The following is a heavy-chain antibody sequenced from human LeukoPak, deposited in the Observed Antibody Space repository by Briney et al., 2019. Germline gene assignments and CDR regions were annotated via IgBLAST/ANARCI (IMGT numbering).Heavy chain of an antibody. Sequence: GGSLRLSCAASGFTFRNSAMSWVRQAPGTGLEWVSSIGGHVHSTYCADSVIGRFTVSRDDSKNTLYLQMNSLRADDTAIYYCANHRTPDRYHWNYFDYWGQGTLVTVSS. D-gene: IGHD1-20*01. V-gene: IGHV3-23*01. CDR3: ANHRTPDRYHWNYFDY. CDR1: GFTFRNSA. CDR2: IGGHVHST. J-gene: IGHJ4*02.